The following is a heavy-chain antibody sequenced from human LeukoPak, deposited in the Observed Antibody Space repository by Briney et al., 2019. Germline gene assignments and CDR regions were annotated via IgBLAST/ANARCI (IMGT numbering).Heavy chain of an antibody. V-gene: IGHV3-7*01. CDR2: IKQDGSGK. CDR3: ARSNGVYATGDFDY. Sequence: GGSLRLSCAAPGFTFSNYWMNWVRQAPGKGLEWVASIKQDGSGKYYVDSVKDRFTISRDNARNSLFLQMSSLRAEDTAGYYCARSNGVYATGDFDYWGQGTLVTVSS. J-gene: IGHJ4*02. D-gene: IGHD2-8*01. CDR1: GFTFSNYW.